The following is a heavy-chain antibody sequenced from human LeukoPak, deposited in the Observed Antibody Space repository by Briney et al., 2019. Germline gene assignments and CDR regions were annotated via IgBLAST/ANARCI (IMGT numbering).Heavy chain of an antibody. Sequence: SVKVSCKASGGTFSSYAISWVRQAPGQGLEWMGRIIPILGIANYAQKFQGRVTITADKSTSTAYMELSSLRSEDTAVYYCARFPLPGLRYCSGWGQGTLVTVSS. CDR3: ARFPLPGLRYCSG. V-gene: IGHV1-69*04. J-gene: IGHJ4*02. CDR1: GGTFSSYA. D-gene: IGHD2-15*01. CDR2: IIPILGIA.